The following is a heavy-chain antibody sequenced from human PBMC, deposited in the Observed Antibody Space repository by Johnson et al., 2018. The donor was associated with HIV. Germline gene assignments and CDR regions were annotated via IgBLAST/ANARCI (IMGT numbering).Heavy chain of an antibody. D-gene: IGHD4-17*01. Sequence: QVQLVESGGGLVQPGWSLRLSCAASGFPFSSYAMHWVRQAPGKGLEWVAVISYDGSNKYYADSVKGRFTISRDNSKNTLYLQMSSLRAEDTALYYCARERAVTTKGYDEDAFDIWGQGTMVTVSS. J-gene: IGHJ3*02. V-gene: IGHV3-30*04. CDR1: GFPFSSYA. CDR3: ARERAVTTKGYDEDAFDI. CDR2: ISYDGSNK.